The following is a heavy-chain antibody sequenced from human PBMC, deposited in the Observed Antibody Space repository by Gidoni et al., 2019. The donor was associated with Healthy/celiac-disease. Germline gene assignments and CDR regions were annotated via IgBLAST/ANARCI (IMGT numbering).Heavy chain of an antibody. Sequence: QVQLVQSGAEVKKPVASLKVSCKASGYTFTSYYMHWVRQSPGQGLEWMGIINPSGGSTSYAQKFQGRVTMTRDTSTSTVYMELSSLRAEDTAVYYCARDRWDYYDSSGSWYFDLWGRGTLVTVSS. V-gene: IGHV1-46*01. D-gene: IGHD3-22*01. J-gene: IGHJ2*01. CDR3: ARDRWDYYDSSGSWYFDL. CDR2: INPSGGST. CDR1: GYTFTSYY.